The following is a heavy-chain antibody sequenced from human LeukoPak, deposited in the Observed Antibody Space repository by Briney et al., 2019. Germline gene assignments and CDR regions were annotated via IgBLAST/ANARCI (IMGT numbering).Heavy chain of an antibody. Sequence: SETLSLTCSVSGGSISSYYWSWIRQPPGKGLQWIGYIYYSGSANYNPSLKSRVTISVDTSKNQFSLKLSSVTAADTAVYYCARGEYYYDSSGYYYPRWGQGTLVTVSS. D-gene: IGHD3-22*01. CDR3: ARGEYYYDSSGYYYPR. CDR2: IYYSGSA. V-gene: IGHV4-59*01. CDR1: GGSISSYY. J-gene: IGHJ4*02.